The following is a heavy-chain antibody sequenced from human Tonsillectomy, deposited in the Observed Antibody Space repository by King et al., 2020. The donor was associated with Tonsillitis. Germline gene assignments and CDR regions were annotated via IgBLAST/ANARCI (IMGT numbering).Heavy chain of an antibody. V-gene: IGHV1-69*14. CDR2: IIPIFGTA. D-gene: IGHD3/OR15-3a*01. CDR3: ARDHRTASWTHSRGYYMDV. J-gene: IGHJ6*03. CDR1: GGTFSSYA. Sequence: QLVQSGAEVKKPGSSVKVSCKASGGTFSSYAISWVRQAPGQGLEWMGGIIPIFGTANYAQKFQGRVTITADKSTSTAYMELSSLRSEDTAVYYCARDHRTASWTHSRGYYMDVWGEGTTVTAPS.